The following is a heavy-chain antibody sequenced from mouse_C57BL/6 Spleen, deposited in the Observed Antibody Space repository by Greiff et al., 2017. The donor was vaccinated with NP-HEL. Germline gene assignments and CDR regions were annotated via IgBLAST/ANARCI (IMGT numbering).Heavy chain of an antibody. V-gene: IGHV1-55*01. CDR2: IYPGSGST. CDR3: ANYYGSSYAFDY. J-gene: IGHJ2*01. Sequence: VQLQQPGAELVKPGASVKMSCKASGYTFTSYWITWVKQRPGQGLEWIGDIYPGSGSTNYNEKFKSKATLTVDTSSSTAYMQLSSLTSEDSAVYYCANYYGSSYAFDYWGQGTTLTVSS. CDR1: GYTFTSYW. D-gene: IGHD1-1*01.